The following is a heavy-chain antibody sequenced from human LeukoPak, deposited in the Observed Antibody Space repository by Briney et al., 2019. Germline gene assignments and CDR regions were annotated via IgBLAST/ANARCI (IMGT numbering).Heavy chain of an antibody. CDR2: ISPSGGST. CDR3: ARMAGDSSGYTPIDY. D-gene: IGHD3-22*01. V-gene: IGHV1-46*01. Sequence: GASVKVSCKAFGYTFTSNYMHWVRQAPGQGPEWMGVISPSGGSTTYAQKFQGRVTMTRDTSISTGYMELSRLRSDDTALYYCARMAGDSSGYTPIDYWGQGTLVTVSS. J-gene: IGHJ4*02. CDR1: GYTFTSNY.